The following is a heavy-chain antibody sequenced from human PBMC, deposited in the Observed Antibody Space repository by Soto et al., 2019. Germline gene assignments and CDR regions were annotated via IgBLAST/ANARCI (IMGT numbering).Heavy chain of an antibody. J-gene: IGHJ4*02. CDR2: IHSSVRT. D-gene: IGHD3-10*01. CDR1: GGSISSSSSY. V-gene: IGHV4-39*01. CDR3: AKGARITMVRGVSDY. Sequence: PSETLSLTCTVSGGSISSSSSYCGCIRHAPGKGLAWLGTIHSSVRTYYNPSLKSRVTISVDTSKNQFSLKLSSVTAADTAVYYRAKGARITMVRGVSDYWGQGTLVTSPQ.